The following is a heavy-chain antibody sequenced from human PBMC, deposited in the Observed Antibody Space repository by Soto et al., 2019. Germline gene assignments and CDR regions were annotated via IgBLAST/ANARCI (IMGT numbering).Heavy chain of an antibody. CDR1: GGTFSSYA. CDR2: IIPVFGTG. D-gene: IGHD5-18*01. J-gene: IGHJ4*02. CDR3: ARVGGTGGYTYGLDY. V-gene: IGHV1-69*06. Sequence: QVQLVQSGAEVKKPGSSVKVSCTASGGTFSSYAISWVRQAPGQGLEWMGGIIPVFGTGIYAQKFQGRVTITADKSTNTAYMELSSLRSEDMAVYFCARVGGTGGYTYGLDYWGQGTLVTVSS.